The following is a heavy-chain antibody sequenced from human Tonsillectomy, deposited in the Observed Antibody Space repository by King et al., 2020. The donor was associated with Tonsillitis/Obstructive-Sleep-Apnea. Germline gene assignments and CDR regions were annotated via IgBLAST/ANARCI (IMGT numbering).Heavy chain of an antibody. J-gene: IGHJ5*02. CDR2: IYWDDDK. CDR3: AQTYGDYVGDWFDP. Sequence: TLQESGPTLVKPTQTLTLTCTFSGFSLSTSGVGVGWIRQPPGKALEWLALIYWDDDKRYSPSLNSRLTITKDTSKNQVVLTMTNMDPVDTATYYCAQTYGDYVGDWFDPWGQGILVTVSS. V-gene: IGHV2-5*02. CDR1: GFSLSTSGVG. D-gene: IGHD4-17*01.